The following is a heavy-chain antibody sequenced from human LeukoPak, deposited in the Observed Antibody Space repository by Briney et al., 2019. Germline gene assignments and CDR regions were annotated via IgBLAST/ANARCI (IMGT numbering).Heavy chain of an antibody. CDR3: ARAGRRPNIVVVPAAMRSWFDP. CDR2: INPNSGGT. J-gene: IGHJ5*02. CDR1: GYTFTGYY. V-gene: IGHV1-2*06. D-gene: IGHD2-2*01. Sequence: ASVKVSCKASGYTFTGYYMHWVRQAPGQGLEWMGRINPNSGGTNYAQTFQGRVTMTRDTSISTAYMELSRLRSDDTAVYYCARAGRRPNIVVVPAAMRSWFDPWGQGTLVTVSS.